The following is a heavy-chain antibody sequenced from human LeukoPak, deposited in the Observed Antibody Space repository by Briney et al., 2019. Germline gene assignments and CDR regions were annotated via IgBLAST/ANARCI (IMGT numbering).Heavy chain of an antibody. CDR2: IIPIFGTA. Sequence: SVKVSCKASGGTFSSYAISWVRQAPGQGLEWMGGIIPIFGTANYAQKFQGRVTITTDESTSTAYMELSSLRSEDTAVYYCARVGHVLRFLEWIPIRPFDYWGQGTLVTVSS. D-gene: IGHD3-3*01. J-gene: IGHJ4*02. CDR1: GGTFSSYA. V-gene: IGHV1-69*05. CDR3: ARVGHVLRFLEWIPIRPFDY.